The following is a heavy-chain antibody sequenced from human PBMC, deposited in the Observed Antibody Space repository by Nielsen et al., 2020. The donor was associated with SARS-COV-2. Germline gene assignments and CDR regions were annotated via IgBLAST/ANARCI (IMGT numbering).Heavy chain of an antibody. CDR1: GYSFTSYW. CDR3: ARHGITIFGVVIIPAAQHYGMDV. D-gene: IGHD3-3*01. Sequence: GESLKISCKGSGYSFTSYWISWVRQMPGKGLEWMGRIDPSDSYTNYSPSFRGHVTISADKSISTAYLQWSSLKASDTAMYYCARHGITIFGVVIIPAAQHYGMDVWGQGTTVTVSS. CDR2: IDPSDSYT. J-gene: IGHJ6*02. V-gene: IGHV5-10-1*01.